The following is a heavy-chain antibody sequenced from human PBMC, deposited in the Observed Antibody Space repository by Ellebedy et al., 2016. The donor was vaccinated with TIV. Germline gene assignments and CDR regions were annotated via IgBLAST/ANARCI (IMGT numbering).Heavy chain of an antibody. CDR2: IWYDGSNK. Sequence: PGGSLRLSCAASGFTFSSYGMHWVRQAPGKGLEWVAVIWYDGSNKYYADSVKGRFTISRDNSKNTLYLQMNSLRAEDTAVYYCARDERVMVVAAYYFDYWGQGTLVTVSS. V-gene: IGHV3-33*01. D-gene: IGHD2-15*01. CDR1: GFTFSSYG. CDR3: ARDERVMVVAAYYFDY. J-gene: IGHJ4*02.